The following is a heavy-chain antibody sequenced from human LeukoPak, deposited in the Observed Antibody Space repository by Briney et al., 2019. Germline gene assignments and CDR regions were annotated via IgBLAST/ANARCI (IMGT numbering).Heavy chain of an antibody. D-gene: IGHD2-8*01. J-gene: IGHJ4*02. CDR2: INPNSGGT. CDR1: GYTFTGYY. V-gene: IGHV1-2*02. CDR3: ARRYCTNGVCYALNY. Sequence: ASVKVSCKASGYTFTGYYMHWVRQAPGPGLEWMGWINPNSGGTNYAQKFQGRVTMTRDTSISTAYMELSRLRSDDTAVYYCARRYCTNGVCYALNYWGQGTLVTVSS.